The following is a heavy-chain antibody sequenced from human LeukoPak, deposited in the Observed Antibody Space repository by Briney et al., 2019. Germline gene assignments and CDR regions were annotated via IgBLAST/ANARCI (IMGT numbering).Heavy chain of an antibody. J-gene: IGHJ3*02. CDR1: GYTFTSYD. V-gene: IGHV1-8*01. D-gene: IGHD1-26*01. CDR2: MNPNSGNT. Sequence: ASVKVSCKASGYTFTSYDINWVRQATGQGLEWMGWMNPNSGNTGYAQKFQGRVTMTGNTSIRTAYMELSSLRAEDTAVYYCARGSSGTAAFDIWGQGTMVTVSS. CDR3: ARGSSGTAAFDI.